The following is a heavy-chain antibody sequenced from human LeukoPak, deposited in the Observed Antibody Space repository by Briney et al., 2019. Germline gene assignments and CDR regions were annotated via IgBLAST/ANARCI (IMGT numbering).Heavy chain of an antibody. CDR1: GFTFSSYG. CDR3: ARVASGSYSTLDY. V-gene: IGHV3-33*01. D-gene: IGHD1-26*01. J-gene: IGHJ4*02. Sequence: GRSLRLSCAASGFTFSSYGMHWVRQAPGKGLEWVAIIWHDGSSKYYADSVKGRFTISRDNSKNTLFLQMNNLRAEDTAVYYCARVASGSYSTLDYWGQGTLVTVSS. CDR2: IWHDGSSK.